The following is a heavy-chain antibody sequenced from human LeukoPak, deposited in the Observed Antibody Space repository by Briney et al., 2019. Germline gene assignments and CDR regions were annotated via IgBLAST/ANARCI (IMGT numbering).Heavy chain of an antibody. CDR3: ARDSLNCSGGSCLNWYDP. Sequence: GGSLRLSCAASGFTVSSNYMSWVRQAPGKGLEWVSVIYSGGSTYYADSVKGRFTISRDNSKNTLYLQMNSLRAEDTAVYYCARDSLNCSGGSCLNWYDPWGQGTLVIVSS. D-gene: IGHD2-15*01. CDR2: IYSGGST. CDR1: GFTVSSNY. V-gene: IGHV3-53*01. J-gene: IGHJ5*02.